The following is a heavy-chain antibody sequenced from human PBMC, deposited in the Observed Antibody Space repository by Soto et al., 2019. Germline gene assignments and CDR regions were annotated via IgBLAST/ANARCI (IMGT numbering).Heavy chain of an antibody. Sequence: GGSLRLSCVASGFSFGSYALPWVRQAPGKGLEWVSTISGSDGKTFYADAVKGRFSISRDISQSTLYLQMNSLRADDTAIYYCARWSYLDYWGQGTRVTVSS. J-gene: IGHJ4*02. V-gene: IGHV3-23*01. CDR3: ARWSYLDY. CDR2: ISGSDGKT. CDR1: GFSFGSYA. D-gene: IGHD3-3*01.